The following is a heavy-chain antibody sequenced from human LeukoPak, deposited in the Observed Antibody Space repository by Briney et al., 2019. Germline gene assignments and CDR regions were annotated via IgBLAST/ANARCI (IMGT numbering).Heavy chain of an antibody. CDR3: AGLMGGDSY. D-gene: IGHD2-21*01. V-gene: IGHV3-74*01. Sequence: QTGGSLRLSCAASGFTFSSYWMHWVRQVPGKGLVWVSRIDGGGSDTTYADSVKGRFTISRDNAKNTLYLQMSSLRAEDTSVYYCAGLMGGDSYWGQGTPVTVSS. CDR1: GFTFSSYW. CDR2: IDGGGSDT. J-gene: IGHJ4*02.